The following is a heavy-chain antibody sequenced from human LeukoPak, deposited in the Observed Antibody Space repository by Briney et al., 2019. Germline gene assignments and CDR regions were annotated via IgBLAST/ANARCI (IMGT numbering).Heavy chain of an antibody. Sequence: SETLSLTCTVSGYSISSGFYWGWIRQPPGKGLEWIGSIYHTGSTYSNPSLKSRVTISVDTSKNQFSLKLSSVTAADTAVYYCARGRGWGRYYFDYWGQGTLVTVSS. V-gene: IGHV4-38-2*02. CDR2: IYHTGST. D-gene: IGHD7-27*01. J-gene: IGHJ4*02. CDR1: GYSISSGFY. CDR3: ARGRGWGRYYFDY.